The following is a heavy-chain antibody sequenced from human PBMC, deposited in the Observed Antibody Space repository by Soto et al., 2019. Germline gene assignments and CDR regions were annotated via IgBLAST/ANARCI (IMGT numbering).Heavy chain of an antibody. Sequence: TSETLSLTCTVSGGSISSYYWSWIRQPPGKGLEWIGYIYYSGSTNYNPSLKSRVTISVDTSKNQFSLKLSSVTAADTAVYYCARDRRVVVVPAAEEGYYYYIDVWGKGTTVTVSS. V-gene: IGHV4-59*01. CDR3: ARDRRVVVVPAAEEGYYYYIDV. J-gene: IGHJ6*03. CDR1: GGSISSYY. CDR2: IYYSGST. D-gene: IGHD2-2*01.